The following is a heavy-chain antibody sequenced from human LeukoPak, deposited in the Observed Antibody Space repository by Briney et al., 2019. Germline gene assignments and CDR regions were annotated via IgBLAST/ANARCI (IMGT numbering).Heavy chain of an antibody. CDR2: ILQDAETA. J-gene: IGHJ4*02. Sequence: GGVLRLSCAASGFSFSTSMMSWVRRVPGQGLEWVSTILQDAETAYYADSVRGRFTISRDNFKDTLFLQMSSLRAEDTAIYYCTKRDGQSFDYWGQGALVTVSS. CDR1: GFSFSTSM. V-gene: IGHV3-23*01. CDR3: TKRDGQSFDY. D-gene: IGHD5-24*01.